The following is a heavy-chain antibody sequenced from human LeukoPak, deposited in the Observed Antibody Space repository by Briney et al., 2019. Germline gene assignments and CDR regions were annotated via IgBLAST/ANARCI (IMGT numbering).Heavy chain of an antibody. J-gene: IGHJ4*02. CDR2: IYPGDSDT. CDR1: GYSLTSYW. CDR3: ARHSVTTSLDY. D-gene: IGHD4-17*01. Sequence: GESLKISCKGSGYSLTSYWIGWARQMPGKGLEWMGIIYPGDSDTRYSPSCQGQVTSSADKSISTAYLQRSSLKASDTAMYYCARHSVTTSLDYWGQGTLVTVSS. V-gene: IGHV5-51*01.